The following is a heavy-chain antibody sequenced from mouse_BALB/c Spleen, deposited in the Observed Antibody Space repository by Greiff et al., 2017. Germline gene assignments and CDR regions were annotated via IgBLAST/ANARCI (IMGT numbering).Heavy chain of an antibody. CDR3: ARDRGDPCYFDY. Sequence: VQRVESGPGLVAPSQSLSITCTVSGFSLTSYGVHWVRQPPGKGLEWLGVIWAGGSTNYNSALMSRLSISKDNSKSQVFLKMNSLQTDDTAMYYCARDRGDPCYFDYWGQGTTLTVSS. CDR1: GFSLTSYG. J-gene: IGHJ2*01. V-gene: IGHV2-9*02. CDR2: IWAGGST. D-gene: IGHD3-3*01.